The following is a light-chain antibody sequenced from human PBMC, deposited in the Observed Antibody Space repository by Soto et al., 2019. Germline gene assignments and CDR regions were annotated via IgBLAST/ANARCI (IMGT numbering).Light chain of an antibody. J-gene: IGKJ5*01. Sequence: EIVLTQSPATLSLSPGERATLSCRASQSVSSYLAWYQQKPGQAPRLLIYDASNRATGSPARFSGSGSGTDVTITISSLEPADFAVYYGQQRSNWPLTFGKGTRLEIK. CDR2: DAS. CDR3: QQRSNWPLT. CDR1: QSVSSY. V-gene: IGKV3-11*01.